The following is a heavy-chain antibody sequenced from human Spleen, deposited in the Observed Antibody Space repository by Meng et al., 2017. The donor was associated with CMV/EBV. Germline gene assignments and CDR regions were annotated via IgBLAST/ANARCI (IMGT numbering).Heavy chain of an antibody. CDR3: ARGSGSGWFMVH. Sequence: GGPLRLSCTVSGFTFSNNWMTWVRQVPGRGLEWVANIKHDGSEEYYVDSVKGRFTISRDNAKNSLFLQMNSLRAEDTALYYCARGSGSGWFMVHWGQGTLVTVSS. J-gene: IGHJ4*02. V-gene: IGHV3-7*01. CDR1: GFTFSNNW. D-gene: IGHD6-19*01. CDR2: IKHDGSEE.